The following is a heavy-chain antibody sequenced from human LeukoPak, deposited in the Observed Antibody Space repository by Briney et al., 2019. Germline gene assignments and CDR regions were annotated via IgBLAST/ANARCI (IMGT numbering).Heavy chain of an antibody. D-gene: IGHD6-19*01. CDR2: ISRSCGST. Sequence: PGGSLRLPCSLSGFTFNSYAMIGLRQAPGKGLEWVASISRSCGSTYYADSVKDRFTPSRDHSTNTLCLQMNSLRAEHAAIYYCAKEWQWLVLLNFDYWGQGTLVTVSS. CDR3: AKEWQWLVLLNFDY. CDR1: GFTFNSYA. V-gene: IGHV3-23*01. J-gene: IGHJ4*02.